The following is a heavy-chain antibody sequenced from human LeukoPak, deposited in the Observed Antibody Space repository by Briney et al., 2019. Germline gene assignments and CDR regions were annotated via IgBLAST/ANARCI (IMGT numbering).Heavy chain of an antibody. CDR1: GLTFSTSG. V-gene: IGHV3-21*06. CDR3: ATETNGRHYDY. J-gene: IGHJ4*02. Sequence: GGPLRLSCTASGLTFSTSGFNWVRQAPGKGLEWVASIGPTGSDRYHADSIKGRFTISRDNANNFLYLQMNILRAEDTAVYYCATETNGRHYDYWGQGTLLTVSS. D-gene: IGHD1-14*01. CDR2: IGPTGSDR.